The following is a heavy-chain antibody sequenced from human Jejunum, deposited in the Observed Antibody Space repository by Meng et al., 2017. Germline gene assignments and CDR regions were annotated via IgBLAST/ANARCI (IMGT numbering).Heavy chain of an antibody. D-gene: IGHD6-6*01. J-gene: IGHJ4*02. CDR1: GGSISGENL. V-gene: IGHV4-4*02. CDR2: SYLSGST. CDR3: ARATLARLFDS. Sequence: QVKLQESGPGRVEPSGALFLTCSVAGGSISGENLWSWVRQTPGKGLEWIGESYLSGSTYYNPSLASRVTISVDHSRDRFSLTVASVTAADTGVYFCARATLARLFDSWGQGRLVTVSS.